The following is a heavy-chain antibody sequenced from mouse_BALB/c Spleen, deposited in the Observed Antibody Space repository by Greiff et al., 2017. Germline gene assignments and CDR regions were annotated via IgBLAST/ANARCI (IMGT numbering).Heavy chain of an antibody. CDR2: IWSGGST. J-gene: IGHJ3*01. CDR1: GFSLTSYG. Sequence: VQLQQSGPGLVQPSQSLSITCTVSGFSLTSYGVHWVRQSPGKGLEWLGVIWSGGSTDYNAAFISRLSISKDNSKSQVFFKMNSLQANDTAIYYCASDYYGSSYLAYWGQGTLVTVSA. D-gene: IGHD1-1*01. V-gene: IGHV2-2*02. CDR3: ASDYYGSSYLAY.